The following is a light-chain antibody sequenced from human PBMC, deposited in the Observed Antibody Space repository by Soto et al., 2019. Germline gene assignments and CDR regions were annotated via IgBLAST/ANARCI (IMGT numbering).Light chain of an antibody. CDR3: SSSAGIYHYLV. CDR1: SSDIGGDNS. J-gene: IGLJ3*02. V-gene: IGLV2-8*01. CDR2: EVN. Sequence: QSVLTQPPSASGSPGQSVTISCTGTSSDIGGDNSVSWYQQHPGKAPRLMIYEVNKRPSGVPDRFSGSKSGSTASLTVSGLQTEDEAFYYCSSSAGIYHYLVFGGGTKLTVL.